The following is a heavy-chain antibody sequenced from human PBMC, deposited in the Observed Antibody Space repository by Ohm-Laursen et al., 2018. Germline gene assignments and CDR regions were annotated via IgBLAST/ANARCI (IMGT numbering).Heavy chain of an antibody. CDR3: ARDPSDSSVFDI. CDR2: IYYSGST. Sequence: SETLSLTCTVSGGSISSGGYYWSWIRQHPGKGLEWIGYIYYSGSTYYNPSLKSRVTISVDTSKNQFSLKLSSVTAADTAVYYCARDPSDSSVFDIWGQGTMVTVSS. CDR1: GGSISSGGYY. J-gene: IGHJ3*02. D-gene: IGHD3-22*01. V-gene: IGHV4-31*03.